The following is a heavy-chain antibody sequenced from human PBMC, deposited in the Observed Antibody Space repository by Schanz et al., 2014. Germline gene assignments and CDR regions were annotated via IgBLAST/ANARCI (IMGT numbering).Heavy chain of an antibody. CDR3: AREPLSGYNWFDP. CDR2: VYTSGST. V-gene: IGHV4-61*02. CDR1: GGSISSGSYY. D-gene: IGHD6-25*01. J-gene: IGHJ5*02. Sequence: QVQLQESGPGLVKPSQTLSLTCSVSGGSISSGSYYWNWIRQPAGKGLEWIGRVYTSGSTNYNPSLKSRVPISRATSKTQFALKLTSLTAADTAVYYCAREPLSGYNWFDPWGQGSLVTVSS.